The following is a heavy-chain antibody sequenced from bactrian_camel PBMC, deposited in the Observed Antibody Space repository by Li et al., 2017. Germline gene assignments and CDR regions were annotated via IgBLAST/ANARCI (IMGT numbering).Heavy chain of an antibody. Sequence: HVQLVESGGGTVQHGESRRLSCTSNVYTTGFWCMAWFRHGRGKQGEGVATIDRDGRSSYADSVKGRFTISNDKSWMTVHLQMDNLKAEDTATYYCAARVAFRRGGYCYPTQPDFGAVGQGTQVTVS. CDR2: IDRDGRS. CDR1: VYTTGFWC. CDR3: AARVAFRRGGYCYPTQPDFGA. V-gene: IGHV3S53*01. J-gene: IGHJ6*01. D-gene: IGHD2*01.